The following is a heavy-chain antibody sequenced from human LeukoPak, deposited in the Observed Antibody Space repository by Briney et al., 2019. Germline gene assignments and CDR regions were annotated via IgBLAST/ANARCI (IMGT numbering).Heavy chain of an antibody. CDR1: GLSLNTAGVG. V-gene: IGHV2-5*02. D-gene: IGHD3-10*01. J-gene: IGHJ6*02. Sequence: SGPTLVKPTQTLTLTCTLSGLSLNTAGVGVGWIRQPPGKALEWLALIYWDDDKRYNPSLKTRLTITKDTSKNQVVLTVTSMDPVDTATYYCAKAGYGSGSYLRYYYYGMDVWGQGTTVTVSS. CDR2: IYWDDDK. CDR3: AKAGYGSGSYLRYYYYGMDV.